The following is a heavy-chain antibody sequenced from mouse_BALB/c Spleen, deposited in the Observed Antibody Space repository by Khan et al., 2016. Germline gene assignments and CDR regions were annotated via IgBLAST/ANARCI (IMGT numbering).Heavy chain of an antibody. CDR3: ARWDGDYAMDY. CDR1: GYSITSGYS. D-gene: IGHD1-1*02. V-gene: IGHV3-1*02. CDR2: IHYSGST. J-gene: IGHJ4*01. Sequence: EVQLQESGPDLVKPSQSLSLTCTVTGYSITSGYSWHWIRQFPGNKLEWMGYIHYSGSTNYNPSLKSRISITRDTSKNQLFLQLNSVTTEDTATKYWARWDGDYAMDYWGQGTSVTVSS.